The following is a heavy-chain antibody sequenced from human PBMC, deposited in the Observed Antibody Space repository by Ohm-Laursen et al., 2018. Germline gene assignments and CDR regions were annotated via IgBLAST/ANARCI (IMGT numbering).Heavy chain of an antibody. J-gene: IGHJ4*02. V-gene: IGHV3-11*01. D-gene: IGHD5-24*01. CDR2: ISSSGSTI. CDR3: ARVAHVEMATVHFDY. Sequence: SLRLSCAAPGFTFSDYYMSWIRQAPGKGLEWVSYISSSGSTIYYADSVKGRFTISRDNAKNSLYLQMNSLRAEDTAVYYCARVAHVEMATVHFDYWGQGTLVTVSS. CDR1: GFTFSDYY.